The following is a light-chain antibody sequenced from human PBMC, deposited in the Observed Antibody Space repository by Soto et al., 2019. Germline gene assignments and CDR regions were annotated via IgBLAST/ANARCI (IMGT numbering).Light chain of an antibody. CDR3: LQHNKYPRT. V-gene: IGKV1-17*01. J-gene: IGKJ1*01. CDR1: QDIKNN. CDR2: GAT. Sequence: DIQMTQSPSSLSASVGDRVTITCRAGQDIKNNLAWFQQKPGKAPKRLIYGATTLQTGVPSRFSGGGSGTEFTLTISSLQAEDFATYYCLQHNKYPRTFGQGTKVEIK.